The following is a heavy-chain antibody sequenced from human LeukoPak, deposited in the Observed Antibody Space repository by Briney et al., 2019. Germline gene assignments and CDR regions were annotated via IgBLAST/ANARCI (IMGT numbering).Heavy chain of an antibody. CDR2: LYYSESA. V-gene: IGHV4-39*01. CDR3: ARHVDGPTYYYFYGLDV. J-gene: IGHJ6*02. CDR1: GGSIDRSSHY. D-gene: IGHD3-9*01. Sequence: SETLSLTCTVSGGSIDRSSHYWGWIRQAPGKGLEWIVGLYYSESAYYNPSLESRVTVSVDTSKNRFSLKLSSVTAADTAVYYCARHVDGPTYYYFYGLDVWGRGTTVTVSS.